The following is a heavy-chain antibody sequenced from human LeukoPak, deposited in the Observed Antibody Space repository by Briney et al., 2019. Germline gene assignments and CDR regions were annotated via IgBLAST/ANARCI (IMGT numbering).Heavy chain of an antibody. V-gene: IGHV1-46*01. D-gene: IGHD1-14*01. CDR2: INPSGGST. J-gene: IGHJ6*03. Sequence: ASVKVSCKASGYTFTSYYMHWVRQAPGQGLEWMGIINPSGGSTSYAQKFQGRVTMTRDTSTSTVYMELSSLRSEDTAVYYCARGRTGKGYYYYYMDVWGKGTTVTVSS. CDR1: GYTFTSYY. CDR3: ARGRTGKGYYYYYMDV.